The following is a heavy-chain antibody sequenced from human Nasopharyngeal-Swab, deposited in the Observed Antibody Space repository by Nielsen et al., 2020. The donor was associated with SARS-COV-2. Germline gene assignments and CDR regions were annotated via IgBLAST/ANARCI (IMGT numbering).Heavy chain of an antibody. J-gene: IGHJ4*02. CDR1: GYTFTSYD. D-gene: IGHD2-21*01. CDR3: AREAAKGETAIDY. V-gene: IGHV1-8*01. Sequence: ASVKVSCKASGYTFTSYDINWVRQATGQGLEWMGWMNPNSGNTGYAQKFQGRVTMTRNTSISTAYMELSSLRSEGTAVYYCAREAAKGETAIDYWGQGTLVTVSS. CDR2: MNPNSGNT.